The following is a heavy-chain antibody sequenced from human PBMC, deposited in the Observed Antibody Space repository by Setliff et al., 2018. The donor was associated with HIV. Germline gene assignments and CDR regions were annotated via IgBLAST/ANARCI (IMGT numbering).Heavy chain of an antibody. J-gene: IGHJ4*02. CDR3: ARGGYGSGNAYYFAD. CDR2: IQTSEGT. CDR1: GGYISTDY. D-gene: IGHD3-10*01. V-gene: IGHV4-4*07. Sequence: PSETLSLTCTVSGGYISTDYWTWVRQSAGKGLEWIGRIQTSEGTKYNPSLNSRVTVSIDTPKNQFSLDLTSVTAADTAVYYCARGGYGSGNAYYFADWGQGTLVTVSS.